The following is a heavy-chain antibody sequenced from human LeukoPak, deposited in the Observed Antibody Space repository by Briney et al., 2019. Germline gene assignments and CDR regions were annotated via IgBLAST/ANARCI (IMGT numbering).Heavy chain of an antibody. V-gene: IGHV1-69*05. J-gene: IGHJ5*02. D-gene: IGHD2-2*01. Sequence: SVKVSCKASGGTFSSYAISWVRQAPGQGLEWMGGIIPIFGTASYAQKFQGRVTITTDESTSTAYMELSSLRSEDTAVYYCAGGNCSSTSCSIWFDPWGQGTLVTVSS. CDR3: AGGNCSSTSCSIWFDP. CDR2: IIPIFGTA. CDR1: GGTFSSYA.